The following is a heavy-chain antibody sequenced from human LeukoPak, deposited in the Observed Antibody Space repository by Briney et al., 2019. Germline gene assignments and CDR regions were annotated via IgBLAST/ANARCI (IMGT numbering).Heavy chain of an antibody. CDR2: ISYDGSII. CDR3: ARPAYCGGDCYAQFDY. CDR1: GFTFNTYP. J-gene: IGHJ4*02. D-gene: IGHD2-21*01. V-gene: IGHV3-30-3*01. Sequence: GGSLRLSCAASGFTFNTYPMHWVRQAPGKGLEWVAVISYDGSIINYADSVKGRFTISRDNPKNTLYLEMKSLRVEDTAVYYCARPAYCGGDCYAQFDYWGQGTLVTVSS.